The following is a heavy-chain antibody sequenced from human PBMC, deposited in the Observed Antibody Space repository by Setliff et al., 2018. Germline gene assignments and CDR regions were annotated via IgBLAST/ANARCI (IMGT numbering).Heavy chain of an antibody. CDR2: ISGSSTYT. CDR1: GFTFSSYN. D-gene: IGHD6-19*01. Sequence: PGGSLRLSCAASGFTFSSYNMNWVRQAPGKGLEWVSSISGSSTYTYYADSVKGRFTISRDNAKNTLYLQMNSLRAEDTAVYYCARDGSSGWYSFYYYYYMDVWGKGTTVTVSS. CDR3: ARDGSSGWYSFYYYYYMDV. J-gene: IGHJ6*03. V-gene: IGHV3-21*03.